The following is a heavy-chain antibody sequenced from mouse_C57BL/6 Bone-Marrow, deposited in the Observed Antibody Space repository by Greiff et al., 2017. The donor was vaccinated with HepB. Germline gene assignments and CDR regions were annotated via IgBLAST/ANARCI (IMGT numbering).Heavy chain of an antibody. CDR3: TTLGGYYFDY. Sequence: VQLQQSGAELVRPGASVTLSCKASGYTFTDYEMHWVKQTPAHGLEWIGAIDPETGGTAYNQKFKGKAILTADKSSSTAYMELRSLTSEDSAVYYCTTLGGYYFDYWGQGTTLTVSS. V-gene: IGHV1-15*01. J-gene: IGHJ2*01. CDR1: GYTFTDYE. CDR2: IDPETGGT. D-gene: IGHD3-3*01.